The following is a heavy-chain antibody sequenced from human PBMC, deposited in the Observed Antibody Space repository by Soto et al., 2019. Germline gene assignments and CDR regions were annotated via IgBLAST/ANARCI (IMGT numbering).Heavy chain of an antibody. CDR3: ARWAYYYDRSGYS. D-gene: IGHD3-22*01. Sequence: APVKESCKXPGDTFTKYDINWVRQASGQGLEWMGWMNPYTGNADYAQKFQGRVTMTRNTSISTAYMELSGLTSEDTDVYYCARWAYYYDRSGYSWGKGNPVTVSS. CDR1: GDTFTKYD. J-gene: IGHJ5*02. CDR2: MNPYTGNA. V-gene: IGHV1-8*01.